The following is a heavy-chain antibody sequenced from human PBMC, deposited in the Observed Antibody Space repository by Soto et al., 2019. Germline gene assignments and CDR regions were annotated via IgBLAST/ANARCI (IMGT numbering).Heavy chain of an antibody. CDR1: GFTFSSYA. CDR2: ISYDGSNK. J-gene: IGHJ6*02. V-gene: IGHV3-30-3*01. CDR3: ARDLCYYDSIGNPQTASGMDV. D-gene: IGHD3-22*01. Sequence: LRLSCAASGFTFSSYAMHWVRQAPGKGLEWVAVISYDGSNKYYADSVKGRFTISRDNSKNTLYLQMNSLRAEDTAVYYCARDLCYYDSIGNPQTASGMDVWGQGTTVTRSS.